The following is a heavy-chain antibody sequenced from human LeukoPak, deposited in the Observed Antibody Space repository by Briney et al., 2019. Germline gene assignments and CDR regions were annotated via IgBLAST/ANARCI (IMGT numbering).Heavy chain of an antibody. V-gene: IGHV1-18*01. CDR3: ARHSIYCSSTSCYAP. D-gene: IGHD2-2*01. J-gene: IGHJ5*02. CDR2: ISAYNGNT. CDR1: GYAFTSYG. Sequence: ASVTVSCKASGYAFTSYGISWVRLAPGQGLEWMGWISAYNGNTNYAQKLQGRVTMTTDTSTSTAYMEQRSLRSDDTAVYYCARHSIYCSSTSCYAPWGQGTLVTVSS.